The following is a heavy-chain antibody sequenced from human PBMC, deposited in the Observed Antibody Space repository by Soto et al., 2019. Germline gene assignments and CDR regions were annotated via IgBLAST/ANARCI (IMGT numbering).Heavy chain of an antibody. D-gene: IGHD6-25*01. CDR2: FFSDAER. J-gene: IGHJ6*02. V-gene: IGHV2-26*01. CDR3: ARMDADYKYYAMDV. Sequence: SGPTLMNPTETLTLTCTVSGFSLSNPRMGVSWIRQPPGKPLEWLAHFFSDAERSYSASMQSRLTMSTDTSGSQVVLTMTNMDPVDTATYFCARMDADYKYYAMDVWGQGTTVTVSS. CDR1: GFSLSNPRMG.